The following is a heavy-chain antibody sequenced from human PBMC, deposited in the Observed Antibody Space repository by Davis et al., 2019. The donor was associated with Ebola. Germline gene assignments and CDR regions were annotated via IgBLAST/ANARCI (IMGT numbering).Heavy chain of an antibody. J-gene: IGHJ6*04. V-gene: IGHV1-18*01. D-gene: IGHD6-19*01. CDR2: ISAYNGNT. CDR1: GYTFTNYG. Sequence: AASVKVSCKASGYTFTNYGISWVRQAPGQGLEWMGWISAYNGNTNYAQKDQGRVTMTRDTSISTAYMELSRLRSDDTAVYYCARGGSGWPSDYSYGMGVWGKGTTVTVSS. CDR3: ARGGSGWPSDYSYGMGV.